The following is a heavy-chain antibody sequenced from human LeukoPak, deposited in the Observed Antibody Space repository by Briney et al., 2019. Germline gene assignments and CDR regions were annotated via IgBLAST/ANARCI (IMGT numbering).Heavy chain of an antibody. J-gene: IGHJ4*02. CDR2: INHSGST. Sequence: SETLSLTCAVYGGSFSGYYWSWIRQPPGKGLEWIGEINHSGSTNYNPSLKSRVTISVDTSKNQFSLKLNSVTAADTAVYYCARDRRSEGGVRASFDYWGQGTLVTVSS. CDR1: GGSFSGYY. CDR3: ARDRRSEGGVRASFDY. V-gene: IGHV4-34*01. D-gene: IGHD3-10*01.